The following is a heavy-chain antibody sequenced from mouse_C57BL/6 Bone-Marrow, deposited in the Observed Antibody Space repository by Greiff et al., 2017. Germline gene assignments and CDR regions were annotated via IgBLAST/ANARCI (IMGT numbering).Heavy chain of an antibody. J-gene: IGHJ3*01. CDR3: AKGGYYEAWFAY. CDR2: IDPSDSYT. D-gene: IGHD2-3*01. V-gene: IGHV1-50*01. Sequence: QVQLQQPGAELVKPGASVKLSCKASGYTFTSYWMQWVKQRPGQGLEWIGEIDPSDSYTNYNQKFKGKATLTVDTSSRTAYMQLSSLTSEDSAVYYCAKGGYYEAWFAYWGQGTLVTVSA. CDR1: GYTFTSYW.